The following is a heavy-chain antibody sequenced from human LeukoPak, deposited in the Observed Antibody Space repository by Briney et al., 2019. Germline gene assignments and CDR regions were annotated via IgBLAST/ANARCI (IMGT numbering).Heavy chain of an antibody. CDR1: GGSISSGSYY. CDR2: IYTSGST. V-gene: IGHV4-61*02. Sequence: PSQTLSLTCTVSGGSISSGSYYWSWIRQPAGKGLEWIGRIYTSGSTNYNPSLKSRVTISVDTSKNQFSLKLSSVTAADTAVYYCARSTVFGWFDPWGQGTLVTVSS. J-gene: IGHJ5*02. D-gene: IGHD3-10*01. CDR3: ARSTVFGWFDP.